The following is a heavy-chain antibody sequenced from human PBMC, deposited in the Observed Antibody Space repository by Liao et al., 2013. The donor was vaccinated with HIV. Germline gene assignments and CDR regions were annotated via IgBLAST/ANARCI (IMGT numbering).Heavy chain of an antibody. CDR1: GDSISGGNYF. D-gene: IGHD3-10*01. V-gene: IGHV4-61*02. Sequence: QVLLQASGPGLVKPSQTLSLSCTVSGDSISGGNYFLNWIRQPAGKGLEWLGRIYTSGNTDYNPSLKSRVTISVDTSKNQFSLKLSSVTAADTAVYYCARAPEGVWFGEPHLLGYNYYMDVWGKGNTVTVSS. CDR3: ARAPEGVWFGEPHLLGYNYYMDV. J-gene: IGHJ6*03. CDR2: IYTSGNT.